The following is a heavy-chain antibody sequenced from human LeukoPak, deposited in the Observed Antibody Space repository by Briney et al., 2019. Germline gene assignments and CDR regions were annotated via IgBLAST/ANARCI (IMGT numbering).Heavy chain of an antibody. J-gene: IGHJ4*02. CDR1: GFTFSNAW. D-gene: IGHD6-19*01. V-gene: IGHV3-15*01. CDR3: TKDGSSSAWEGY. CDR2: IKSKTDGGTT. Sequence: GGSLRLSCAASGFTFSNAWMSWVRQAPGKGLEWVGRIKSKTDGGTTDYAAPVKGRFTISRDDSKSIAYLQMNSLKTEDTAVYYCTKDGSSSAWEGYWGQGTLVTVSS.